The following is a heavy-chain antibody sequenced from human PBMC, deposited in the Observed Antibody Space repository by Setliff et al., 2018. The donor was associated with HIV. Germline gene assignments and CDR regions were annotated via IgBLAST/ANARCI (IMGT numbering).Heavy chain of an antibody. V-gene: IGHV4-39*01. CDR3: ARLEYYYYMDV. CDR2: VYYSGST. J-gene: IGHJ6*03. CDR1: NGSISNSAYY. Sequence: SETLSLTCTVSNGSISNSAYYWGWIRQPPGKALEWIGSVYYSGSTYYNPSLKSRITISEDTSRNQFSLKLSSVTAADTAVYYCARLEYYYYMDVWGNGTTVTVSS.